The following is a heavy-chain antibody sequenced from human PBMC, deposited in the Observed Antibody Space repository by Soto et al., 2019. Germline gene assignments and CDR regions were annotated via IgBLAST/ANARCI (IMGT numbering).Heavy chain of an antibody. CDR2: IDPDGTTT. Sequence: GGSLRLSCAASGFTLSSYNMNWIRQAPGKGLEWVSRIDPDGTTTNYADSVKGRFTISRDNARNTLFLQMNGLRAEDTAVYYCARESYSFNDYWGRGTLVTVSS. V-gene: IGHV3-74*01. D-gene: IGHD4-4*01. J-gene: IGHJ4*02. CDR1: GFTLSSYN. CDR3: ARESYSFNDY.